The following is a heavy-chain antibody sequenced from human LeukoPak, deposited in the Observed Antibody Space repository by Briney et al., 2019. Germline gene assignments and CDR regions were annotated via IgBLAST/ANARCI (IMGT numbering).Heavy chain of an antibody. V-gene: IGHV3-9*01. CDR3: ARDGSSGWYSWGDYYYYYGMDV. CDR2: ISWNSGSI. D-gene: IGHD6-19*01. Sequence: GGSLRLSCAASGFTFDDYAMHWVRQAPGKGLEWVSGISWNSGSIGYADSVEGRFTISRGNSKNTLYLQMNSLRAEDTAVYYCARDGSSGWYSWGDYYYYYGMDVWGQGTTVTVSS. CDR1: GFTFDDYA. J-gene: IGHJ6*02.